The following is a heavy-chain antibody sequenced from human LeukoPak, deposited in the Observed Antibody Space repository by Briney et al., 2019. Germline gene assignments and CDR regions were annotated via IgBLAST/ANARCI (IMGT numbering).Heavy chain of an antibody. D-gene: IGHD3-9*01. CDR3: ARGVSHYYDILTGSVY. V-gene: IGHV1-8*01. CDR1: GYTFTSYD. CDR2: MNPNSGNT. J-gene: IGHJ4*02. Sequence: GASVKVSCKDSGYTFTSYDINWVRQATGQGLEWMGWMNPNSGNTGYAQKFQGRVTMTRNTSISTAYMELSSLRSEDTAVYYCARGVSHYYDILTGSVYWGQGTLVTVSS.